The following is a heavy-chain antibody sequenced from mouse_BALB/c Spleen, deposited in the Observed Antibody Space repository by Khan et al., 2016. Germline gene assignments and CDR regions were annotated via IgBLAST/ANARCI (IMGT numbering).Heavy chain of an antibody. V-gene: IGHV1-74*04. CDR3: ARWSLAMDY. Sequence: LQQSGAELVRPGASVKLSCKASAYSFTSYWMNWVKQRPGQGLEWIGMIHPSDSDTRLNQKFKDKATLTVDKSSTTAYMQLSSPTSEDSAVYYCARWSLAMDYWGQGTSVTVSS. CDR1: AYSFTSYW. J-gene: IGHJ4*01. CDR2: IHPSDSDT. D-gene: IGHD2-3*01.